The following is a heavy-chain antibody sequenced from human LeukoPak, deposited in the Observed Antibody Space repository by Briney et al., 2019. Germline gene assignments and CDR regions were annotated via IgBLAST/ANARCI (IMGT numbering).Heavy chain of an antibody. V-gene: IGHV4-39*01. CDR3: ARHGGGGWSTDYFGV. D-gene: IGHD6-19*01. CDR1: GGSLSNNNYY. CDR2: ISYTGTT. Sequence: SETLSLTCSVSGGSLSNNNYYWAWLRQPPGKGLEWIGFISYTGTTYYNPSLKSRVTLSVDTSTSHFSLKMTSMTAADTAVYFCARHGGGGWSTDYFGVRGQGTQVTVSS. J-gene: IGHJ4*02.